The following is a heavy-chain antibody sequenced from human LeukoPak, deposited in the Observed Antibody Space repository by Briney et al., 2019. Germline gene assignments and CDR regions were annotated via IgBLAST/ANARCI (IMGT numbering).Heavy chain of an antibody. CDR1: GFTFSSYT. D-gene: IGHD2-2*01. CDR3: AREIVSSNSFDN. V-gene: IGHV3-21*01. Sequence: GGSLRLSCAASGFTFSSYTLNWVRQAPGKGLEWVSCISSAGGYIYYADSVKGRFTISRDNAKNSLYLQMNSLRAVDTAVYYCAREIVSSNSFDNWGQGTLVTVSS. J-gene: IGHJ4*02. CDR2: ISSAGGYI.